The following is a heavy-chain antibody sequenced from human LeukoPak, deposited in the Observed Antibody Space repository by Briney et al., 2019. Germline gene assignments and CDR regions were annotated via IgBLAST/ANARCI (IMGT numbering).Heavy chain of an antibody. CDR2: MNPNSGNT. V-gene: IGHV1-8*01. CDR3: ARGPGELWFGELLYY. CDR1: GYTFTSYD. J-gene: IGHJ4*02. Sequence: AASVKVSCKASGYTFTSYDINWVRQATGQGLEWMGWMNPNSGNTGYAQKFQGRVTMTRNTSISTAYMELGSLRSEDTAVYYCARGPGELWFGELLYYWGQGTLVTVSS. D-gene: IGHD3-10*01.